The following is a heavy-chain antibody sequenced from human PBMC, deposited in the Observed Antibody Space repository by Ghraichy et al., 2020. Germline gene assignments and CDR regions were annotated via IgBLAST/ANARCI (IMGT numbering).Heavy chain of an antibody. Sequence: GGSLRLSCAASGFTFSSYSMNWVRQAPGKGLEWVSSISSSSSYIYYADSVKGRFTISRDNAKNSLYLQMNSLRAEDTAVYYCARVRQLGWELSDAFDIWGQGTMVTVSS. V-gene: IGHV3-21*01. D-gene: IGHD1-26*01. CDR3: ARVRQLGWELSDAFDI. J-gene: IGHJ3*02. CDR2: ISSSSSYI. CDR1: GFTFSSYS.